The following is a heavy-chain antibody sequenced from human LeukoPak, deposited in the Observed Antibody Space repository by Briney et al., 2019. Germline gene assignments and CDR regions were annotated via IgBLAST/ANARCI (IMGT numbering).Heavy chain of an antibody. CDR1: GFSFGDHA. Sequence: GGSLRLSCTASGFSFGDHAMSWVRQAPGKGLEWVGFIRSNRNGWTPEYAASVKGRFRISRDDSRSIAYLQMNSLKIEDTAVYYCARETLIDYAFDYWGQGILVTVSS. V-gene: IGHV3-49*04. CDR2: IRSNRNGWTP. CDR3: ARETLIDYAFDY. D-gene: IGHD3-22*01. J-gene: IGHJ4*02.